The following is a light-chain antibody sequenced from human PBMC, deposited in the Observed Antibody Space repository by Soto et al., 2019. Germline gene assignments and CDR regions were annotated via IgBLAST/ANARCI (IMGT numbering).Light chain of an antibody. V-gene: IGKV3-11*01. CDR1: QSVISY. Sequence: EIVLTQSLATLSLSPGERATLSCRASQSVISYLAWYQQKPGQAPRLLIYDASNRATGIPARFSGSGSGTDFTLTISSLEPEDFAIYYCQQRFNWPPITFGQGTRLEIK. CDR3: QQRFNWPPIT. J-gene: IGKJ5*01. CDR2: DAS.